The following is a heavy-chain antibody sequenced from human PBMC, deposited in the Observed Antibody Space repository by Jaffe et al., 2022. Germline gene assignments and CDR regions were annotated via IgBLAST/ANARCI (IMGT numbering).Heavy chain of an antibody. CDR1: GYTFTSYD. J-gene: IGHJ6*03. CDR2: MNPNSGNT. V-gene: IGHV1-8*01. D-gene: IGHD3-3*01. Sequence: QVQLVQSGAEVKKPGASVKVSCKASGYTFTSYDINWVRQATGQGLEWMGWMNPNSGNTGYAQKFQGRVTMTRNTSISTAYMELSSLRSEDTAVYYCARGHGDGYDFWSGYYADYYYYMDVWGKGTTVTVSS. CDR3: ARGHGDGYDFWSGYYADYYYYMDV.